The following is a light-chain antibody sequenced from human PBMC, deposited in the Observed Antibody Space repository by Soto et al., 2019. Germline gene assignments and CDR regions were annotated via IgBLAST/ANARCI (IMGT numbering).Light chain of an antibody. Sequence: DIVMTQSPLSLPVTAGEPASISVRXSNXLLHSHGYHYLDWYLQRPGQSPQLLIYLTSNRASGVPDRFSGSGSGTDFTLKISRVEAEDVGVYYCMQVLQSPITFGQGTRLEIK. V-gene: IGKV2-28*01. J-gene: IGKJ5*01. CDR1: NXLLHSHGYHY. CDR3: MQVLQSPIT. CDR2: LTS.